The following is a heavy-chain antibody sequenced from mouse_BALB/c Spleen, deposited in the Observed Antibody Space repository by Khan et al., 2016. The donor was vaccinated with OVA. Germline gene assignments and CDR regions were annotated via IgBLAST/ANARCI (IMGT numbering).Heavy chain of an antibody. CDR3: GSIRFYSWFSFFDY. J-gene: IGHJ2*01. CDR2: ISYSGST. V-gene: IGHV3-2*02. Sequence: EVQLQESGPGLVKPSQSLSLTCTVTGYSITSDYAWNWIRQFPGNKLEWMGYISYSGSTSYNPSLESRISIIRDTSKNQFFLQLNSVTTEDKATYYCGSIRFYSWFSFFDYWGQGTTLTFSS. D-gene: IGHD2-1*01. CDR1: GYSITSDYA.